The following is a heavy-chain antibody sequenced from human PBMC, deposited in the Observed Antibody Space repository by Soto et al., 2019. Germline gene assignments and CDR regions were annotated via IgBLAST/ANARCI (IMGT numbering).Heavy chain of an antibody. V-gene: IGHV3-33*01. D-gene: IGHD3-22*01. CDR1: GFTFSSYG. Sequence: QVQLVESGGGVVQPGRSLRLSCVASGFTFSSYGMHWVRQAPGKGLEWVAVIWYDGSNKYYADSVQGRFTISRDNSKNTLYLQMNSLRAEDTAVYYCARDQGYYDSSGYYYPEYFQHWGQGTLVTVSS. CDR3: ARDQGYYDSSGYYYPEYFQH. J-gene: IGHJ1*01. CDR2: IWYDGSNK.